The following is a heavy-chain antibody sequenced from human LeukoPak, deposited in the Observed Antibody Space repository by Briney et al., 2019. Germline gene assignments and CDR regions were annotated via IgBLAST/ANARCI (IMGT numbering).Heavy chain of an antibody. D-gene: IGHD6-6*01. CDR3: ARVSIAARFDY. Sequence: PSETLSLTCTVSGDSVSSGGYYWSWIRQPPGKGLEYIGYIYYNGGTNYNPSLKSRVTISVDTSKNQFSLKLSSVTAADTAVYYCARVSIAARFDYWGQGTLVTVSS. CDR2: IYYNGGT. J-gene: IGHJ4*02. V-gene: IGHV4-61*08. CDR1: GDSVSSGGYY.